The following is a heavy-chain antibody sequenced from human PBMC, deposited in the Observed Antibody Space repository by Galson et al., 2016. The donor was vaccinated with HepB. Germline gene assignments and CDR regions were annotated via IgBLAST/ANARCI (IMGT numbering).Heavy chain of an antibody. D-gene: IGHD1-26*01. V-gene: IGHV4-59*01. CDR2: IFYSGIA. J-gene: IGHJ6*02. CDR1: GASITSYY. CDR3: ARGGNTYYLAMDV. Sequence: ETLSLTCTVSGASITSYYWSWIRQSPGKGLEWIGYIFYSGIAKSNPSLKSRVTMSVDTSKRQISLKLSSVTVADTAVYYCARGGNTYYLAMDVWGQGTTVTVSS.